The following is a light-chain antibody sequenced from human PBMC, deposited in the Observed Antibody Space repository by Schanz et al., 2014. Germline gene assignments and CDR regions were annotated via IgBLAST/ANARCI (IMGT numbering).Light chain of an antibody. V-gene: IGKV3-20*01. J-gene: IGKJ2*01. CDR3: QQYVSSPYT. CDR2: GAS. CDR1: QSVTSW. Sequence: EIVLTQSPATLSLSPGERATLSCRASQSVTSWLAWYQQKPGQAPRLLIYGASSRATGIPARFSGSGSGTDFTLTISGLEPEDFAVYYCQQYVSSPYTFGQGTKLENK.